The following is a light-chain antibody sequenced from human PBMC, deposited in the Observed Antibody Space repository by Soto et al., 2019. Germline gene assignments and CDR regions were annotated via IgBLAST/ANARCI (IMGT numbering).Light chain of an antibody. J-gene: IGKJ4*01. CDR3: QERSRWPRAT. V-gene: IGKV3D-20*02. CDR2: GAP. Sequence: EIVLTQSPGTLSLSPGERATLSCRASQSVSSRFLAWYQQKPGQAPRLLMYGAPSRATGIPDRFSGTGSGTDFTLTISSLEPEDIAVYYCQERSRWPRATFGGGTRVEIK. CDR1: QSVSSRF.